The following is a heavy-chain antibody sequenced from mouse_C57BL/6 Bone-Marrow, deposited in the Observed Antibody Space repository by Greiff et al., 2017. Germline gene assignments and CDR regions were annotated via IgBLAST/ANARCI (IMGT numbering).Heavy chain of an antibody. V-gene: IGHV5-4*01. J-gene: IGHJ4*01. Sequence: EVKLVESGGGLVKPGGSLKLSCAASGFTFSSYAMSWVRPTPEKRLEWVATISDGGSYTSYPDNVKGRFTISRDNAKNNLYLQMSHLKSEDTAMYYCARDNLPAMDYWGQGTSVTVSS. CDR2: ISDGGSYT. CDR1: GFTFSSYA. CDR3: ARDNLPAMDY.